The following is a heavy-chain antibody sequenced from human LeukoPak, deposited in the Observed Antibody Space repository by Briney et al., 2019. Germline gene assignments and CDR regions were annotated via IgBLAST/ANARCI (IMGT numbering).Heavy chain of an antibody. CDR2: ISSSSSYI. V-gene: IGHV3-21*01. D-gene: IGHD3-10*01. CDR3: ARGTGNMVRGDDDYGMDV. J-gene: IGHJ6*02. Sequence: GGSLRLSCAASGFTFSSYSMNWVRQAPGKGLEWVSSISSSSSYIYYADSVKGRFTISRDNAKNSLYLQMNSLRAEDTAVYYCARGTGNMVRGDDDYGMDVWGQGTTVTVSS. CDR1: GFTFSSYS.